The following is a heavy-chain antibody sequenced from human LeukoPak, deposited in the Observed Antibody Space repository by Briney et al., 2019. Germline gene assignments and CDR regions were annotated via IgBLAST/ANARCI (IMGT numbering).Heavy chain of an antibody. CDR1: GGSISSYY. CDR3: ARVQESAMGYFDY. J-gene: IGHJ4*02. D-gene: IGHD5-18*01. CDR2: IYYSGST. Sequence: SETLSLTCTVSGGSISSYYWSWIRQPPGKGLEWIGYIYYSGSTNYNPSLKSRVTISVDTSKNQFSLKLSSVTAADTAVYYCARVQESAMGYFDYWGQGTLVTVSS. V-gene: IGHV4-59*08.